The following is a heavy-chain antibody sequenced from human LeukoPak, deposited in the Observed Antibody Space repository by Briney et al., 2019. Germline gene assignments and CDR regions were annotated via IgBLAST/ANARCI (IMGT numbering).Heavy chain of an antibody. V-gene: IGHV1-69*06. D-gene: IGHD6-19*01. J-gene: IGHJ4*02. CDR3: ARDEDSSGWSTGGY. CDR1: GGTFSSYA. Sequence: SVKVSCKASGGTFSSYAISWARQAPGQGLEWMGGIIPIFGTANYAQKFQGRVTITADKSTSTAYMELSSLRSEDTAVYYCARDEDSSGWSTGGYWGQGTLVTVSS. CDR2: IIPIFGTA.